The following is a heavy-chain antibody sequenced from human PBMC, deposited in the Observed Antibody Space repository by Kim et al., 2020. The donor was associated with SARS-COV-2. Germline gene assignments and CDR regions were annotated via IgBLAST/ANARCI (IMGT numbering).Heavy chain of an antibody. V-gene: IGHV3-74*01. D-gene: IGHD3-10*01. CDR3: ARDRASYYYNYGMDV. J-gene: IGHJ6*02. CDR1: GFTFSSYW. CDR2: INSDGSST. Sequence: GGSLRLSCAASGFTFSSYWMHWVRQAPGKGLVWVSRINSDGSSTSYADSVKGRFTISRDNAKNTLYLQMNSLRAEDTAVYYCARDRASYYYNYGMDVWGQGTTVTVSS.